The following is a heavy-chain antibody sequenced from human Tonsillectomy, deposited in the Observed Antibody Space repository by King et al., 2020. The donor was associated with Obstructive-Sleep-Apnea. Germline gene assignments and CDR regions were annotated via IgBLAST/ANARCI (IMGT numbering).Heavy chain of an antibody. V-gene: IGHV3-30*18. CDR1: GFTFSSYG. J-gene: IGHJ4*02. CDR3: AKGDTVMVKIISALDY. D-gene: IGHD5-18*01. CDR2: ISYDGSNT. Sequence: QVQLVESGGGVVQPGRSLRLSCAASGFTFSSYGMHWVRQAPGKGLEWVAVISYDGSNTYYADSVKGQFTISRDNSKNTLYLQMNSLRAEDTAVYYCAKGDTVMVKIISALDYWGQGTLVTVSS.